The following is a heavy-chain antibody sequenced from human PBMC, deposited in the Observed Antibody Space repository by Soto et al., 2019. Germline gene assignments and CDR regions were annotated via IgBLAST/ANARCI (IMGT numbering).Heavy chain of an antibody. CDR2: IYWDDDK. Sequence: QITLKESGPTLVKPTQTLTLTCTFSGFSLRTSGVGVGWIRQPPGKALEWLALIYWDDDKRYSPSLKSRLTITKDTSKNQVVLTVTNMDPVDTATYYCAHRINFDILESWGQGTLVTVSS. D-gene: IGHD3-9*01. CDR3: AHRINFDILES. V-gene: IGHV2-5*02. J-gene: IGHJ5*02. CDR1: GFSLRTSGVG.